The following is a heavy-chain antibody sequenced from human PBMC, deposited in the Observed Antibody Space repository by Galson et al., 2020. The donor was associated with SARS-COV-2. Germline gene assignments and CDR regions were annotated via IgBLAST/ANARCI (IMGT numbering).Heavy chain of an antibody. CDR1: GGTFSSYA. V-gene: IGHV1-69*13. D-gene: IGHD4-17*01. Sequence: ASVKVSCKASGGTFSSYAISWVRQAPGQGLEWMGGIIPVFGTANYAQKFEGRVTINADESTSTAYMELSSLRSEDTAVYYCARGPYDYVKWKYYYMDVWGEGTTVTVSS. CDR3: ARGPYDYVKWKYYYMDV. CDR2: IIPVFGTA. J-gene: IGHJ6*03.